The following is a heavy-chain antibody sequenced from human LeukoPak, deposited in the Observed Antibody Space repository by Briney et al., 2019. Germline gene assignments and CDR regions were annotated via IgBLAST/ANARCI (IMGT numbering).Heavy chain of an antibody. V-gene: IGHV1-8*01. CDR2: MNPNNGNA. CDR3: ARDSSGWYHWFDP. CDR1: GYTFTNYD. D-gene: IGHD6-19*01. J-gene: IGHJ5*02. Sequence: ASVRVSCKASGYTFTNYDINWVRQATGQGLECMGWMNPNNGNAGYAQKFRDKVTMTRDTSISTAYMELRSLRSDDTAVYYCARDSSGWYHWFDPWGQGTLVTVSS.